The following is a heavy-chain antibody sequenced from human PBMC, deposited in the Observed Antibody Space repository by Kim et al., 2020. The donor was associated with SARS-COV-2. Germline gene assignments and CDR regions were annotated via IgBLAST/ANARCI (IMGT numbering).Heavy chain of an antibody. D-gene: IGHD2-21*02. J-gene: IGHJ2*01. CDR2: IKSKTDGGTT. CDR1: GFTFSNAW. Sequence: GGSLRLSCAASGFTFSNAWMSWVRQAPGKGLEWVGRIKSKTDGGTTDYAAPVKGRFTISRDDSKNTLYLQMNSLKTEDTAVYYCTTDHLAYCGGDCYSPNNNWYFDLWGRGPLVPVSS. CDR3: TTDHLAYCGGDCYSPNNNWYFDL. V-gene: IGHV3-15*01.